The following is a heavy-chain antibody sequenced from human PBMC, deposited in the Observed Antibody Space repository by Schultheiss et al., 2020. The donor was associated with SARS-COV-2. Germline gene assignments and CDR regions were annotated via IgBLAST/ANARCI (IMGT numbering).Heavy chain of an antibody. Sequence: SETLSLTCAVYGGSFSGYYWSWIRQPPGKGLEWIGSIYYSGSTNYNPSLKSRVTISVDTSKNQFSLKLSSVTAADTAVYYCARGKRCSSTSCYRNWFDPWGQGTLVTVSS. CDR2: IYYSGST. D-gene: IGHD2-2*01. CDR1: GGSFSGYY. CDR3: ARGKRCSSTSCYRNWFDP. V-gene: IGHV4-34*01. J-gene: IGHJ5*02.